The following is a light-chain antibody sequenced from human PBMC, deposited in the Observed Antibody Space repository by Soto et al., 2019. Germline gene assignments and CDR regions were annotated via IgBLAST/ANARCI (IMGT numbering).Light chain of an antibody. CDR1: TSDVGGYNY. CDR2: EVS. CDR3: SSYTSSGTLVV. V-gene: IGLV2-14*01. J-gene: IGLJ2*01. Sequence: QSVLTQPASVSGSPGQSITISCTGTTSDVGGYNYVSWYQQHPGKAPKLMICEVSNRPSGVSNRFSGSKSGNTASLTISGLQAEDEAEYFCSSYTSSGTLVVFGGGTTLTVL.